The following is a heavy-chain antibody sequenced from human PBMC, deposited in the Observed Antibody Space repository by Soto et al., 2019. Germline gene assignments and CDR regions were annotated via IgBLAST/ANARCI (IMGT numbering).Heavy chain of an antibody. CDR2: IYNSGTT. V-gene: IGHV4-39*01. CDR3: ARGRNRYYGMDV. CDR1: GGSISSSSYY. Sequence: SETLSLTCIVSGGSISSSSYYWGWIRQPPGKGLEWIGIIYNSGTTDYNPSLKSRVTISVDTSKNQISLKLSSVTAADTAVYYCARGRNRYYGMDVWGQGTTVTVSS. J-gene: IGHJ6*02.